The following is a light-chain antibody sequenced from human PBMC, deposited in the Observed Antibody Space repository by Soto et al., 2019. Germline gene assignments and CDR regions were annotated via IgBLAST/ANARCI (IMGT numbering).Light chain of an antibody. V-gene: IGKV3-20*01. CDR2: GAS. J-gene: IGKJ4*01. CDR3: QQYYSAPPLT. CDR1: QSVGSSY. Sequence: EIVLTQSPGTLSLSPGERATLSCRASQSVGSSYLAWYQQKPGQAPRLLIYGASGRATGIPDRFSGSGSGTDFTLTISRREPEDFAVYYCQQYYSAPPLTFGGGTRVEIK.